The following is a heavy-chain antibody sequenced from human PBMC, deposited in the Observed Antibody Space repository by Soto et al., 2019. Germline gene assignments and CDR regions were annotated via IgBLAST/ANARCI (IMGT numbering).Heavy chain of an antibody. V-gene: IGHV3-53*01. CDR2: IYSGGNQ. D-gene: IGHD2-21*01. Sequence: EERLVQSGGGLVQPGGSLRLSCAASGFSVGDNHMRWVRQAPGKGLELVSLIYSGGNQVYSASMQGRFTLSRDNCNNMLYLQVDCLGAEDTAVYYCARGPNSDCWGQGTMVIVSS. CDR3: ARGPNSDC. J-gene: IGHJ4*02. CDR1: GFSVGDNH.